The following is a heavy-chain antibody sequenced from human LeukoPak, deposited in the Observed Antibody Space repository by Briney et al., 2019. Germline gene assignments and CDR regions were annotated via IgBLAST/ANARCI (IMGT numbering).Heavy chain of an antibody. V-gene: IGHV1-18*01. Sequence: ASVKVSCKASGYTFTSYGISWVRQAPGQGLEWMGWISAYNGNTNYAQKPQGRVTMTTDTSTSTAYMELRSLRSDDTAVYYCAREEKRITIFGVADAFDIWGQGTMVTVSS. CDR3: AREEKRITIFGVADAFDI. CDR2: ISAYNGNT. J-gene: IGHJ3*02. D-gene: IGHD3-3*01. CDR1: GYTFTSYG.